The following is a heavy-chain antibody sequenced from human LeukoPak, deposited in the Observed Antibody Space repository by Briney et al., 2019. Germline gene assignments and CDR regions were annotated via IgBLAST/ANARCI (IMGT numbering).Heavy chain of an antibody. CDR2: IYYSGSS. CDR3: ARDGYSGNDGL. J-gene: IGHJ4*02. D-gene: IGHD5-12*01. Sequence: SETLSLTCAVYGGSFSGYSWSWIRQPPGKGLEWIGYIYYSGSSSYNPSLKSRVTISVDTSKNQFSLKLSSVTAADTAVYYCARDGYSGNDGLWGQGTLVTVSS. CDR1: GGSFSGYS. V-gene: IGHV4-59*01.